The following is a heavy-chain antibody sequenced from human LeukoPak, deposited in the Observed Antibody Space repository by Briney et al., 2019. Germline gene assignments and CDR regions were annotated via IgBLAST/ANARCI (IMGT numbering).Heavy chain of an antibody. D-gene: IGHD4-17*01. CDR2: ISACNGNT. Sequence: ASVKVSCKASGYTYTSYGISWVRQAPGQGLEWMGWISACNGNTNYAQKLQGRVTMTTDTSTSTAYMELRSLRSDDTAVYYCARATVTVKSDAFDIWGQGTMITVSS. V-gene: IGHV1-18*01. J-gene: IGHJ3*02. CDR3: ARATVTVKSDAFDI. CDR1: GYTYTSYG.